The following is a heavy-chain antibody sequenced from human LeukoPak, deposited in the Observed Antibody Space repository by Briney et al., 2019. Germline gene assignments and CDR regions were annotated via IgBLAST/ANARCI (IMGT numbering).Heavy chain of an antibody. J-gene: IGHJ6*02. D-gene: IGHD2-8*01. Sequence: GGSLRLSCAASGFTFSSYEMNWVRQAPGKGLEWVSYISSSGSTIYYADSVKGRFTISRDNSKNTLYLQMNSLRAEDTAVYYCARDKLLMVYAIPYYYYGMDVWGQGTTVTVSS. CDR3: ARDKLLMVYAIPYYYYGMDV. CDR2: ISSSGSTI. V-gene: IGHV3-48*03. CDR1: GFTFSSYE.